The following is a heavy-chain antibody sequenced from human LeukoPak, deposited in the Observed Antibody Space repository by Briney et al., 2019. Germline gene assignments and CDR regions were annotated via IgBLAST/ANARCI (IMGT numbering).Heavy chain of an antibody. CDR2: INPNSGGT. CDR1: GYTFTGYY. J-gene: IGHJ4*02. Sequence: GASVKVSCKASGYTFTGYYMHWVRQAPGQGLEWMVWINPNSGGTNYAQKFQGMVTMTRDTSMSTPYMELSRLRSDDTAVYYCARDFAVVTAIPWYFDYWGQGTLVTVSS. CDR3: ARDFAVVTAIPWYFDY. D-gene: IGHD2-21*02. V-gene: IGHV1-2*02.